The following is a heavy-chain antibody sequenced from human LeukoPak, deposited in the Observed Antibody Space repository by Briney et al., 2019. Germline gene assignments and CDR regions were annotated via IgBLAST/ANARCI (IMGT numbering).Heavy chain of an antibody. CDR3: ARDGEIYDYVWGSYRYTPYFDY. Sequence: GGSLRLSCAASGFTFSSYAMHWVRQAPGKGLEWVAVISYDGSNKYYADSVKGRFTISRDNSKNTLYLQMNSLRAEDTAVYYCARDGEIYDYVWGSYRYTPYFDYWGQGTLVTVSS. J-gene: IGHJ4*02. V-gene: IGHV3-30-3*01. CDR2: ISYDGSNK. CDR1: GFTFSSYA. D-gene: IGHD3-16*02.